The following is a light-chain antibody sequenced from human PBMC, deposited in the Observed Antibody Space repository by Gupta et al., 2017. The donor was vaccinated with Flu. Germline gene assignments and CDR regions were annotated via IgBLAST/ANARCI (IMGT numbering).Light chain of an antibody. CDR2: AAS. CDR3: QQCDTYRLT. J-gene: IGKJ2*01. CDR1: QTISNQ. Sequence: PSTLSASVGDRVTITCLASQTISNQLHPHQHRPGKAPRLIIYAASTLVSPVSSTLPGSPSGTDFTLTIIGLHPEHFATYYFQQCDTYRLTLGEGTNLEMK. V-gene: IGKV1-39*01.